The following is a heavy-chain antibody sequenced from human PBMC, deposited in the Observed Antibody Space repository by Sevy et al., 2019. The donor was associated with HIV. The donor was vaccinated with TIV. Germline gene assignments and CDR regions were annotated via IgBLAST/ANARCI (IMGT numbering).Heavy chain of an antibody. CDR1: GGSISGHY. Sequence: SETLSLTCTVSGGSISGHYWGWIRQSPGKGLEWIAYMYDSVSSNYNTSLRSRVTISVDTSKNQISLRLSSVTAADTAVYYCARGGALTYYDTSGFQNYFDSWGPGNLVTVSS. V-gene: IGHV4-59*11. CDR2: MYDSVSS. CDR3: ARGGALTYYDTSGFQNYFDS. J-gene: IGHJ4*02. D-gene: IGHD3-22*01.